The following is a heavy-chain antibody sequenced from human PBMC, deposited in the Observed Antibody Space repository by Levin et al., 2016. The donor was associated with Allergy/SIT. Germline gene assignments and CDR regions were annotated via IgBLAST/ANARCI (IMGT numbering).Heavy chain of an antibody. CDR2: IIPIFGTL. CDR3: ARGDSGSYHYFYGMDV. D-gene: IGHD1-26*01. Sequence: WVRQAPGQGLEWMGAIIPIFGTLKYAQKFRGRVTIAADGSTATAYMELSSLTPEDTAVYYCARGDSGSYHYFYGMDVWGQGTTVTVSS. V-gene: IGHV1-69*01. J-gene: IGHJ6*02.